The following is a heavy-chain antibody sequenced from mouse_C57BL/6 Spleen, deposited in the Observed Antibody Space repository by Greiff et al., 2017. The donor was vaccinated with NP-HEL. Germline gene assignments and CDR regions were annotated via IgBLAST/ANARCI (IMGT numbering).Heavy chain of an antibody. J-gene: IGHJ2*01. Sequence: EVQRVESGGDLVKPGGSLKLSCAASGFTFSSYGMSWVRQTPDKRLEWVATISSGGSYTYYPDSVKGRFTISRDNAKNTLYLQMSSLKSEDTAMYYCARQTGMGPYFDYWGQGTTLTVSS. CDR3: ARQTGMGPYFDY. V-gene: IGHV5-6*01. CDR1: GFTFSSYG. CDR2: ISSGGSYT. D-gene: IGHD4-1*01.